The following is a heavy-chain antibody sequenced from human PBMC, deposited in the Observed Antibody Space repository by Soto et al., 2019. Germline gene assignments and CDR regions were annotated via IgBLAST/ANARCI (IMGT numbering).Heavy chain of an antibody. V-gene: IGHV4-34*01. J-gene: IGHJ4*02. CDR1: GGSFSGYY. CDR2: INHSGST. CDR3: ARGSGAHY. Sequence: SETLSLTCAVYGGSFSGYYWSWIRQPPGKGLEWIGEINHSGSTNYNPSLKSRVTISVDTSKNQFSLKLSSVTAADTAVYYCARGSGAHYWGQGTLVTVSS. D-gene: IGHD3-10*01.